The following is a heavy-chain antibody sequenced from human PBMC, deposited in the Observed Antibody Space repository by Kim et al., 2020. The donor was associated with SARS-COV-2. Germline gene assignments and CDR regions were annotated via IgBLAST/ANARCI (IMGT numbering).Heavy chain of an antibody. CDR3: ARDQGYCGGDCYGSFDY. D-gene: IGHD2-21*02. Sequence: LKSRVTISVDTSKNQFSLKLSSVTAADTAVYYCARDQGYCGGDCYGSFDYWGQGTLVTVSS. V-gene: IGHV4-59*01. J-gene: IGHJ4*02.